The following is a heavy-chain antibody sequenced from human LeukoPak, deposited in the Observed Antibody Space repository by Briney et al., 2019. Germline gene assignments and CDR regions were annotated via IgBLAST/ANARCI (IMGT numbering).Heavy chain of an antibody. CDR3: ARERINCSSTSCYTEFDY. CDR1: GFTFSSYA. V-gene: IGHV3-30-3*01. J-gene: IGHJ4*02. Sequence: GRSLRLSCAASGFTFSSYAMHGVRQAPGKGREGVAVISYEGSNKYYADSVKGRFTISRDNSKNTLYLQMNSLRAEDTAVYYCARERINCSSTSCYTEFDYWGQGTLVTVSS. D-gene: IGHD2-2*02. CDR2: ISYEGSNK.